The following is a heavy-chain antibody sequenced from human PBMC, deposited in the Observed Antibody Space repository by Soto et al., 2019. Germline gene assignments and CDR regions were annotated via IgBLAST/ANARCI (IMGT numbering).Heavy chain of an antibody. Sequence: EVQLLESGGGLVQPGGSLRLSCAASGFTFSSSAMSWVRQAPGKGLEWFSAISGSGGITYYADSVKGRFTISRDTSKNTLYLQMNSLRAEDTAGYYCAKCRRSDYIWGSKRLRWGQGTMVTVSS. CDR2: ISGSGGIT. CDR3: AKCRRSDYIWGSKRLR. V-gene: IGHV3-23*01. J-gene: IGHJ3*01. CDR1: GFTFSSSA. D-gene: IGHD3-16*01.